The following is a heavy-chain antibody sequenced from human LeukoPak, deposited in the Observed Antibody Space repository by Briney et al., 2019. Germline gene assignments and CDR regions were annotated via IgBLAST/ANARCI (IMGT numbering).Heavy chain of an antibody. J-gene: IGHJ3*02. CDR3: ARDVDIVVVVAAPPDDAFDI. D-gene: IGHD2-15*01. CDR1: GASVRGYY. CDR2: INHSGST. V-gene: IGHV4-34*01. Sequence: PSETLSLTCTVSGASVRGYYWSWIRQPPGKGLEWIGEINHSGSTNYNPSLKSRVTISVDTSKNQFSLKLSSVTAADTAVYYCARDVDIVVVVAAPPDDAFDIWGQGTMVTVSS.